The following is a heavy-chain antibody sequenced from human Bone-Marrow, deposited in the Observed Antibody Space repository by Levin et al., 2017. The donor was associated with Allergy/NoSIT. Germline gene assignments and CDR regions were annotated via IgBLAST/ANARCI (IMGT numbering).Heavy chain of an antibody. Sequence: GGSLRLSCAASGFIFSSSAMSWVRQAPGKGLEWVSSISGSDDSPYYTDSVKGRLTISRDNSKTTIHLQMNSLRAADTAVYYCAKVRRGLDAFDIWGHGTMVTVSS. CDR1: GFIFSSSA. CDR3: AKVRRGLDAFDI. J-gene: IGHJ3*02. V-gene: IGHV3-23*01. D-gene: IGHD3/OR15-3a*01. CDR2: ISGSDDSP.